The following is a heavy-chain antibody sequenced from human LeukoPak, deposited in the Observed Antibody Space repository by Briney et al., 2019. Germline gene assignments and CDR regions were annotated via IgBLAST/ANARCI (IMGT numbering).Heavy chain of an antibody. Sequence: GGSLRLSCAASGFTFSNYWMSWVRQAPGKGLDWVANINQGGRESYYVDSVEGRFIISRGNADYSLYLQMNSLRAEDTAVYYCARAATTGTVDYWGQGTLVTVSS. J-gene: IGHJ4*02. CDR2: INQGGRES. CDR3: ARAATTGTVDY. V-gene: IGHV3-7*04. D-gene: IGHD1-1*01. CDR1: GFTFSNYW.